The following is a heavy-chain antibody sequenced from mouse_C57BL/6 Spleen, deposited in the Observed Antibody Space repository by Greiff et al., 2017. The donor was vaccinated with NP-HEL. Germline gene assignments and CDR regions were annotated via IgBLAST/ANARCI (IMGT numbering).Heavy chain of an antibody. V-gene: IGHV1-80*01. CDR1: GYAFSSYW. CDR3: ASGYYGSSPAWFAY. J-gene: IGHJ3*01. CDR2: IYPGDGDT. D-gene: IGHD1-1*01. Sequence: QVQLQQSGAELVKPGASVKISCKASGYAFSSYWMNWVKQRPGKGLEWIGQIYPGDGDTNYNGKFKGKATLTADKSSSTAYMPLSSLTSEDSAVYFCASGYYGSSPAWFAYWGQGTLVTVSA.